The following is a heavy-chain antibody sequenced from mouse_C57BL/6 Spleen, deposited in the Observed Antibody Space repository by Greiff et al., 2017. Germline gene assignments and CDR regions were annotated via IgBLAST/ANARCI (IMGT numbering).Heavy chain of an antibody. V-gene: IGHV1-82*01. CDR2: IYPGDGDT. D-gene: IGHD2-1*01. CDR3: ARDGNSRFFDY. Sequence: VQLQESGPELVKPGASVKISCKASSYAFSSSWMNWVKQRPGKGLEWIGRIYPGDGDTNYNGKFKGKATLTADKSSSTAYMQLSSLTSEDSAVYFCARDGNSRFFDYWGQGTTLTVSS. J-gene: IGHJ2*01. CDR1: SYAFSSSW.